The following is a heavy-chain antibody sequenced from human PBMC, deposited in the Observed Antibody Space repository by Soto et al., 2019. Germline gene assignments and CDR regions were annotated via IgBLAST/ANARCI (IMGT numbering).Heavy chain of an antibody. V-gene: IGHV4-31*03. CDR3: ARGRDSSGYYGLLDY. Sequence: QVQLQESGPGLVKPSQTLSLTCTVSGGSISSGGYYWSWNRQHPGKGLVWIGYIYYRGSTYYNPSLKSRVTISVDPSKNQFSLKRSSVTAADRAVYYCARGRDSSGYYGLLDYWGQVTLVTVSS. CDR1: GGSISSGGYY. D-gene: IGHD3-22*01. CDR2: IYYRGST. J-gene: IGHJ4*02.